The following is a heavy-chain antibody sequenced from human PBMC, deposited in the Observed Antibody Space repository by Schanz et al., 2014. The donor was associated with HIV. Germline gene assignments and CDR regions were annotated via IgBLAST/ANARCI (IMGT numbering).Heavy chain of an antibody. CDR3: AKDRTDSGWYKEGPRELGE. CDR1: GFPFSNYA. V-gene: IGHV3-30*18. CDR2: ISYDGSNK. D-gene: IGHD6-19*01. Sequence: QVHLVESGGGVVQPGTSLSLSCAASGFPFSNYAIHWVRQAPGKGLEWVAGISYDGSNKYYADSVKGRFTISRDSFNNTLYLHMSSLRAEDTAVYFCAKDRTDSGWYKEGPRELGEWGQGTLVTVSS. J-gene: IGHJ4*02.